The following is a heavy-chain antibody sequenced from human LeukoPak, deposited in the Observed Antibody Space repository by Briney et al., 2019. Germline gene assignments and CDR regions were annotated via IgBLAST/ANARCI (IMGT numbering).Heavy chain of an antibody. D-gene: IGHD6-13*01. Sequence: GASLRLSCAASGFTFSSYAMSCVRQAPGKGLEWVSAISGSGGSTYYADSVKGRFTISRDNSKNTLYLQMNSLRAEDTAVYYCAKVLYSSIWHGAFLAFDIWGQGTMVTVSS. CDR2: ISGSGGST. J-gene: IGHJ3*02. CDR3: AKVLYSSIWHGAFLAFDI. V-gene: IGHV3-23*01. CDR1: GFTFSSYA.